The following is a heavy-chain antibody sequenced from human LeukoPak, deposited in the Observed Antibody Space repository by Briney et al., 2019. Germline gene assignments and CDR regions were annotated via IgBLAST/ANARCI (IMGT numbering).Heavy chain of an antibody. Sequence: GGSLRLSCVVTGFTFSTYAMSWVRQAPGKGLEWVSAISGGGDTTYYADSVKGRFTISKDNSKNTLYLQMNSLRAEDTALYYCARDPTEGFEELLSPPDYWGQGTLVTVSS. V-gene: IGHV3-23*01. CDR3: ARDPTEGFEELLSPPDY. J-gene: IGHJ4*02. D-gene: IGHD3-10*01. CDR1: GFTFSTYA. CDR2: ISGGGDTT.